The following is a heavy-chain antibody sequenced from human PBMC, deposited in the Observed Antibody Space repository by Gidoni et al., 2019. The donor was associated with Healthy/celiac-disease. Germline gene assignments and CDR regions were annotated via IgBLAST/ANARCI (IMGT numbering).Heavy chain of an antibody. CDR3: ARDRGENWNCLDY. D-gene: IGHD1-7*01. V-gene: IGHV3-30-3*01. CDR1: GFTFSSYA. J-gene: IGHJ4*02. CDR2: ISYDGSNK. Sequence: QEQVVESGGGVVQPGTSLRLSCAASGFTFSSYAMHWVRQAPGKGLEWVALISYDGSNKYCADSVKGRFTISRDNSKNTLYLQMNSLRAEDTAVYYCARDRGENWNCLDYWGQGTLVTVSS.